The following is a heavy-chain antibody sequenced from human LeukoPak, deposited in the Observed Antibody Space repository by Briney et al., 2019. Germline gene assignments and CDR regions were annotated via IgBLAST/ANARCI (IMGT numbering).Heavy chain of an antibody. CDR1: GLTFDDYA. J-gene: IGHJ4*02. CDR2: ISWNSGSI. CDR3: AKGGLRYSSGWYCFDY. V-gene: IGHV3-9*01. D-gene: IGHD6-19*01. Sequence: PGRSLRLSCAASGLTFDDYAMHWVRHAPGKGLEWVSGISWNSGSIGYAGSVKGRFTISRDNAKNSLYLQMNRLRAEDTALYYCAKGGLRYSSGWYCFDYWGQGTLVTVSS.